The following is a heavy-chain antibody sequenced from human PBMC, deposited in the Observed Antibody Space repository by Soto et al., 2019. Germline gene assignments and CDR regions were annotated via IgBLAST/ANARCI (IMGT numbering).Heavy chain of an antibody. Sequence: SETLSLTCTVSGHSISSGFYYWGWIRQPPGKGLEWIGSIYHSGSTYYNPSLKSRVTMSVDTSKNQLSLKLSSVTAADTAVYYWAIYGDSYTARCFDYWGQGTWVTVSS. CDR3: AIYGDSYTARCFDY. V-gene: IGHV4-38-2*02. D-gene: IGHD3-16*02. J-gene: IGHJ4*02. CDR2: IYHSGST. CDR1: GHSISSGFYY.